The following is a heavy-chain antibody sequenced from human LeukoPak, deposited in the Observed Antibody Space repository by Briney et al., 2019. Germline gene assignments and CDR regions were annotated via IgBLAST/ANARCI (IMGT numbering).Heavy chain of an antibody. CDR3: ARDRTPIVVVPAAIPCLSG. J-gene: IGHJ4*02. D-gene: IGHD2-2*02. CDR2: IIPILGIA. V-gene: IGHV1-69*04. Sequence: ASVKVACQPSGPTFSSYTISWVRQAPGQGLEWMGRIIPILGIANYAQKFQGRVTITADKSTSTAYMELSSLRSEDTAVYYCARDRTPIVVVPAAIPCLSGWGQGTLVTVSS. CDR1: GPTFSSYT.